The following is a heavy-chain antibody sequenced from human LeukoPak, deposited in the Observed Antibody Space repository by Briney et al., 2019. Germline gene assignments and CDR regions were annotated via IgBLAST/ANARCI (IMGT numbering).Heavy chain of an antibody. V-gene: IGHV3-48*01. CDR3: AREFSGSNYGFPFDY. D-gene: IGHD1-26*01. J-gene: IGHJ4*02. Sequence: GGSLRLSCAASGFTFSSYSMNWVRQAPGKGLEWVSYISSSSSTIYYADSVEGRFTISRDNAKNSLYLQMNSLRAEDTAVYYCAREFSGSNYGFPFDYWGQGTLVTVSS. CDR1: GFTFSSYS. CDR2: ISSSSSTI.